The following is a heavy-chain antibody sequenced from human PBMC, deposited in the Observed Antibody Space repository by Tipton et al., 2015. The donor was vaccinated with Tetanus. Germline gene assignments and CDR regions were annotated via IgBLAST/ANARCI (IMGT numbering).Heavy chain of an antibody. V-gene: IGHV2-5*01. CDR2: IYWNDDK. D-gene: IGHD2-8*02. CDR1: GGSLRGGDHY. J-gene: IGHJ4*02. CDR3: ARTILNFDF. Sequence: LVKPSETLALTCTVSGGSLRGGDHYWSWIRQPPGKALEWLAVIYWNDDKRYRPSLESRLTITEDPSKDQVVLTMTNMDPLDTATYFCARTILNFDFWGQGILVTVSS.